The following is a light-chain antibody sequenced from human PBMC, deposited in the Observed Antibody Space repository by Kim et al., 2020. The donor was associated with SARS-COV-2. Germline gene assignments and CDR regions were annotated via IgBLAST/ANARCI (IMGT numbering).Light chain of an antibody. CDR2: QDT. CDR1: KVGDKH. J-gene: IGLJ1*01. V-gene: IGLV3-1*01. CDR3: QAWDRNTCV. Sequence: VSPGQTASITCSGDKVGDKHVSWYQQKPGQSPVLFIYQDTKRPSRIPERLSGSNSGNTATLTISGTQTMDEADYYCQAWDRNTCVFGTGTKVTVL.